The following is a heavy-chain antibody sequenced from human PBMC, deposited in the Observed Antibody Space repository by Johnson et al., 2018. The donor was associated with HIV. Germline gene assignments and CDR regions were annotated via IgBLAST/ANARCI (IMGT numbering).Heavy chain of an antibody. CDR3: ARSRNYAFDI. CDR2: ISSSGSAI. V-gene: IGHV3-11*04. J-gene: IGHJ3*02. D-gene: IGHD1-1*01. Sequence: QVQLVESGGGLVQPGGSLRLSCTASGFTFNDYYMTWVRQAPGEGLEWVSYISSSGSAIYYADSVKGRFTMSRDNAKNSMFLQMNSLRADDTAVYYCARSRNYAFDIWGQGTMVTVSS. CDR1: GFTFNDYY.